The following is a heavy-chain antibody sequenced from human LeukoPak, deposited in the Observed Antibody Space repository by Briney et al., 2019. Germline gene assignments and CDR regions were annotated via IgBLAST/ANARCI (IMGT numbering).Heavy chain of an antibody. D-gene: IGHD5-18*01. Sequence: SETLSLTCTVSGGSISSYYWNWMRQPPGKGLEWIGYVYYSGSTNYNPSRKSRVSISVDTSKNQFSLKLSSVTAADTAVYYCARTVNTAFAYYYYYMDVWGKGTTVTVSS. J-gene: IGHJ6*03. CDR2: VYYSGST. CDR1: GGSISSYY. V-gene: IGHV4-59*01. CDR3: ARTVNTAFAYYYYYMDV.